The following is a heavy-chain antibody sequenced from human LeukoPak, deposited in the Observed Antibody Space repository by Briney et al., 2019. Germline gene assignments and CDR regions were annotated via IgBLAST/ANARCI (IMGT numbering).Heavy chain of an antibody. D-gene: IGHD2-2*01. CDR1: GGTFSSYA. CDR2: IIPIFGTA. J-gene: IGHJ4*02. Sequence: GASVKVSCKASGGTFSSYAISWVRQAPGQGLEWMGGIIPIFGTANYAQKFQGRVTMTRDTPTSTVYMELSSLRSEDTAVYYCARGYCSSTSCRFLFDYWGQGALVTVSS. CDR3: ARGYCSSTSCRFLFDY. V-gene: IGHV1-69*05.